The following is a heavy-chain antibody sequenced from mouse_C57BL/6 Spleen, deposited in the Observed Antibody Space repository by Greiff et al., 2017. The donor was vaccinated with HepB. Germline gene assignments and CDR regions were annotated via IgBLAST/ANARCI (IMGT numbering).Heavy chain of an antibody. J-gene: IGHJ2*01. Sequence: EVQLVESGPELVKPGASVKMSCKASGYTFTDYNMHWVKQSHGKSLEWIGYINPNNGGTSYNQKFKGKATLTVNKSSSTAYMELRSLTSEYSAVYYCARSGWRAYYFDYWGQGTTLTVSS. CDR1: GYTFTDYN. V-gene: IGHV1-22*01. CDR2: INPNNGGT. CDR3: ARSGWRAYYFDY. D-gene: IGHD3-1*01.